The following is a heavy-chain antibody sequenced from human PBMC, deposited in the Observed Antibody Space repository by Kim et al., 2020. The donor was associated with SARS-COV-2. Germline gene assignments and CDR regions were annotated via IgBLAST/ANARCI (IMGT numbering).Heavy chain of an antibody. J-gene: IGHJ4*02. CDR3: ARERTFLEWKRLDY. Sequence: ADSVKGRFTISIDNAKNSLYLQMNSLRAEDTAVYYCARERTFLEWKRLDYWGQGTLVTVSS. D-gene: IGHD3-3*01. V-gene: IGHV3-48*03.